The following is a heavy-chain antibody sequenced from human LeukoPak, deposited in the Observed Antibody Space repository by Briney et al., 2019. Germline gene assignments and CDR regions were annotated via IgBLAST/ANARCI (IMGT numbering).Heavy chain of an antibody. D-gene: IGHD4/OR15-4a*01. CDR1: GYTFTGYY. Sequence: GASVKVSCKASGYTFTGYYLHWVRQAPGQGLEWMGWINPNSGGTNYAQKIQGRVTMTRDTSISTAYMELSRLRSDDTAVYYCARLTVDRNWFDPWGQGTLVTVSS. CDR2: INPNSGGT. V-gene: IGHV1-2*02. J-gene: IGHJ5*02. CDR3: ARLTVDRNWFDP.